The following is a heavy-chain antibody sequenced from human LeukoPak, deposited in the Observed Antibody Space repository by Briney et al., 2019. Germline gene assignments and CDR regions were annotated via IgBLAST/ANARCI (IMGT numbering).Heavy chain of an antibody. CDR3: ARRHGRCSDGSCYYPDY. J-gene: IGHJ4*02. CDR1: GYTFTSYD. V-gene: IGHV1-8*01. D-gene: IGHD2-15*01. CDR2: MNPNSGNT. Sequence: ASVKVSCKASGYTFTSYDINWVRQATGQGLEWMGWMNPNSGNTGYAQKFQGRVTMTRNSSITTDYMELSSLRSEDTAVYYCARRHGRCSDGSCYYPDYWGQGTLVTVSS.